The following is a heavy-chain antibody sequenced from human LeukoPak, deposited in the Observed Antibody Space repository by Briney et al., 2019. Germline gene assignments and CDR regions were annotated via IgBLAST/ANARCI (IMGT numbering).Heavy chain of an antibody. V-gene: IGHV3-48*03. J-gene: IGHJ4*02. CDR3: ARMLGILAY. CDR1: GFTFSSYE. Sequence: PGGSLRLSCAASGFTFSSYEMNWVRQAPGKGLEWVSYISSSGSTIYYADSVKGRFTISSDNAKNSLYLQMNSLRAEDTAVYYCARMLGILAYWGQGTLVTVSS. CDR2: ISSSGSTI. D-gene: IGHD7-27*01.